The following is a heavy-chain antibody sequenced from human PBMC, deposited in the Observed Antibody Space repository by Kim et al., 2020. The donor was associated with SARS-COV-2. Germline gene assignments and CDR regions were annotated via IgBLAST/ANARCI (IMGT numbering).Heavy chain of an antibody. D-gene: IGHD3-22*01. V-gene: IGHV1-3*01. CDR2: NT. CDR3: AREGHEGGYLT. J-gene: IGHJ3*01. Sequence: NTRYSQNLQGRVTITRDRSANSAYMELKSLRSEDTAIYYCAREGHEGGYLTWGQGTMVTVSS.